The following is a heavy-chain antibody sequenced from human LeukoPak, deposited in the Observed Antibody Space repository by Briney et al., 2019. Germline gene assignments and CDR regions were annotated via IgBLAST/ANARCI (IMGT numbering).Heavy chain of an antibody. V-gene: IGHV1-2*02. CDR2: INPNSGGT. Sequence: ASVKVSCKASGYTFTGYYMHWVRQAPGQGLEWMGWINPNSGGTNFAQKFQGRVTMARDTSISTAYMELSRLRSDDTAVYYCARGGSPIYYYYMDVWGKGTTVTISS. D-gene: IGHD2-2*01. CDR1: GYTFTGYY. CDR3: ARGGSPIYYYYMDV. J-gene: IGHJ6*03.